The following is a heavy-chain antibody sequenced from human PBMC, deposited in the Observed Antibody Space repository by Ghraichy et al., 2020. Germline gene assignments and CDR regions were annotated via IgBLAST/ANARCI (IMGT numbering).Heavy chain of an antibody. CDR2: IFANDEK. CDR3: ARTTYYHGSGPYPWCEP. D-gene: IGHD3-10*01. CDR1: GFSLSNAEMC. V-gene: IGHV2-26*01. Sequence: SGPTLVKPTETLTLTCNVSGFSLSNAEMCVTWIRQPPGKALEWLAHIFANDEKSYTTSLKTRLTISKDTSKSQVVLTMTNMDPMDTATYYCARTTYYHGSGPYPWCEPWGQGILVTVSS. J-gene: IGHJ5*02.